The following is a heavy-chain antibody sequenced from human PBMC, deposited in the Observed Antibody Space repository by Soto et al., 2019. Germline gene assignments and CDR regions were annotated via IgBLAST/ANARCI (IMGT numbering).Heavy chain of an antibody. CDR2: IYWDDDK. CDR3: AHGSGWLSDY. CDR1: GFSLSSPAVG. V-gene: IGHV2-5*02. J-gene: IGHJ4*02. Sequence: QITLKESGPTLVKPTQTLTLTCTFSGFSLSSPAVGVNWIRQPPGKALEWLALIYWDDDKQYSPSLRSRLTITKDTSKNQVVLTRTNMDHVDTATYYCAHGSGWLSDYWGQGTLVTVSS. D-gene: IGHD6-19*01.